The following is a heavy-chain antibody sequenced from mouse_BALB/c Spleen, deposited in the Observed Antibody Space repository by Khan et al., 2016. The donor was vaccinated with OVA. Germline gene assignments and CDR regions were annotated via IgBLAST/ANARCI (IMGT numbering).Heavy chain of an antibody. J-gene: IGHJ1*01. Sequence: QIQLVQSGPELKKPGETVKISCKASGYTFTNYGMNWVKQAPGKGLKWMGWINTYTGEPTYADDFKGRFAFSLETSASTAYLQINNLKTEDMGTCFCARGASYWYFDVWGAGTTVIVSS. V-gene: IGHV9-1*02. CDR1: GYTFTNYG. CDR2: INTYTGEP. CDR3: ARGASYWYFDV.